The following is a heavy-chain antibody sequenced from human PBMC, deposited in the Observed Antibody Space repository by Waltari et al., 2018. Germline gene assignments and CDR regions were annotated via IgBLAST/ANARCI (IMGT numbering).Heavy chain of an antibody. CDR3: ANHRPGGYGMEV. CDR1: EFTFRNFW. D-gene: IGHD3-22*01. CDR2: IYNSGSKT. J-gene: IGHJ6*01. Sequence: EVQLVESGGGLVQPGGSLGLSCVASEFTFRNFWMHWVRQAPGKGLVGVSGIYNSGSKTRYADSVKGRFTISRDNAKNTLYLQMNSLRVEETAVYYCANHRPGGYGMEVWGQGTTVTVSS. V-gene: IGHV3-74*01.